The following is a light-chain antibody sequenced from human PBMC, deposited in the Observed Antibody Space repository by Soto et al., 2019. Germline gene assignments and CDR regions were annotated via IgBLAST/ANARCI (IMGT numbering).Light chain of an antibody. CDR2: SAS. Sequence: IQMTQSPSSLSASVGDRVTITCRASQDINKYLAWYQQRPGTVPKLLIYSASNLKSGVPSRFSGSRSGTDFTLTISSLQPEDVATYYCQKYSGVPVTFGQGTRLEIK. CDR1: QDINKY. V-gene: IGKV1-27*01. CDR3: QKYSGVPVT. J-gene: IGKJ5*01.